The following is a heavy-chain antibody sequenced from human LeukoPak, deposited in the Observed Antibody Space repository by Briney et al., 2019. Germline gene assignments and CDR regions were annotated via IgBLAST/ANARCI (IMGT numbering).Heavy chain of an antibody. CDR2: ISYDGSNK. J-gene: IGHJ3*02. V-gene: IGHV3-30*04. D-gene: IGHD2/OR15-2a*01. CDR1: GFIFSSYA. Sequence: PGGSLRLSCAASGFIFSSYAMSWVRQAPGKGLEWVAVISYDGSNKYYADSVKGRFTISRDNSKNTLYLQMNSLRAEDTAVYYCARELLYAFDIWGQGTMVTVSS. CDR3: ARELLYAFDI.